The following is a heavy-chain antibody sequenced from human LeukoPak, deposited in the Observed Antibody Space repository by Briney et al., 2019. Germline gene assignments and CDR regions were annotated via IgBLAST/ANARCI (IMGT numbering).Heavy chain of an antibody. J-gene: IGHJ4*02. CDR1: GYTFTTYY. CDR3: ARMHYYYDRSYYPLDY. V-gene: IGHV1-2*06. Sequence: SVRASCKASGYTFTTYYIHWVRQAPGQGLEWMGRINPNSGGTIYAQKFQGRVTMTTDRSITTAYMELSSLRSDDTASYYCARMHYYYDRSYYPLDYWGQGTLVTVSS. CDR2: INPNSGGT. D-gene: IGHD3-22*01.